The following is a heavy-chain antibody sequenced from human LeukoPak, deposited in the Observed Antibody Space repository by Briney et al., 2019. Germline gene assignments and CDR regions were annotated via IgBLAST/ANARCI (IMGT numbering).Heavy chain of an antibody. V-gene: IGHV4-4*07. J-gene: IGHJ3*02. CDR2: IWSTEIK. D-gene: IGHD1-26*01. CDR1: GGSMRSYY. CDR3: ARGSGSATWEAFDI. Sequence: SETLSLTCTVSGGSMRSYYWSWIRQPAGKGLEWIGRIWSTEIKDYIPSLMSRVSMSIDTSRNQCSLRLKSVTAADTAVYYCARGSGSATWEAFDIWGQGTVFTVSS.